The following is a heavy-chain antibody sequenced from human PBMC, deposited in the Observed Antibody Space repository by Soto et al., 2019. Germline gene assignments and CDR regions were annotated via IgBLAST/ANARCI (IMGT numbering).Heavy chain of an antibody. CDR3: ARCDGYNCGY. Sequence: QVQLVQSGAEVKKPGSSVKVSCKASGGTFSSYTISWVRQAPGQELEWMGRIIPILGIANYAQRFEGRLTISADKSTTAACMELSSLRSDGTAVYYCARCDGYNCGYWGQGTLVTVSS. CDR2: IIPILGIA. V-gene: IGHV1-69*02. J-gene: IGHJ4*02. CDR1: GGTFSSYT. D-gene: IGHD5-12*01.